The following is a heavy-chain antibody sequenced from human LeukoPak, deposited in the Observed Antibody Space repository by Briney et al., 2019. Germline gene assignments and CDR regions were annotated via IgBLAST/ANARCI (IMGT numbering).Heavy chain of an antibody. D-gene: IGHD6-19*01. CDR1: GYTFTGYY. J-gene: IGHJ5*02. Sequence: ASVKVSCKASGYTFTGYYLHWVRQAPGQGLEWTGWINPNSGGTNYAQKFQGRVTMTRDTSITTAYMELSRLRSDDTAVYYCAKNLGAVAATNRFDPWGQGTLVTVSS. V-gene: IGHV1-2*02. CDR3: AKNLGAVAATNRFDP. CDR2: INPNSGGT.